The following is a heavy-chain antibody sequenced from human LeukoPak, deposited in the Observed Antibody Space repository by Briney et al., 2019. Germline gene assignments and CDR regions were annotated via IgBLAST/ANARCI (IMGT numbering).Heavy chain of an antibody. CDR3: ARILDNDSSGYYVFDY. D-gene: IGHD3-22*01. V-gene: IGHV2-70*11. Sequence: ASGPALVKPTQTLTLTCTFSGFSLSTRGMCVSWIRQPPGKALEWLSRIDWDDDKYYRTSLKTRLTISKDTSKNQVVLTMTNMDPVDTATYYCARILDNDSSGYYVFDYWGQGTLVTVSS. CDR1: GFSLSTRGMC. J-gene: IGHJ4*02. CDR2: IDWDDDK.